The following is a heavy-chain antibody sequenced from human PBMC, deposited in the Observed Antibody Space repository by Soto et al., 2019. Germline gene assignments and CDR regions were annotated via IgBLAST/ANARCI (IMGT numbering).Heavy chain of an antibody. D-gene: IGHD3-10*01. J-gene: IGHJ6*02. CDR2: IYYSGST. CDR1: GGSISSYY. CDR3: ARDRGEVRGVIEPDYYYYGMDV. V-gene: IGHV4-59*01. Sequence: PSETLSLTCTVSGGSISSYYWSWIRQPPGKGLEWIGYIYYSGSTNYNPSLKSRVTISVDTSKNQFSLKLSSVTAADTAVYYCARDRGEVRGVIEPDYYYYGMDVWAQGTTVTVSS.